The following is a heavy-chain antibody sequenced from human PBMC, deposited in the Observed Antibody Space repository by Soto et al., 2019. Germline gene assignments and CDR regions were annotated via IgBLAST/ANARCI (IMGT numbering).Heavy chain of an antibody. CDR3: ARDYYDSSGYSHFDY. D-gene: IGHD3-22*01. CDR1: GFTVSSNY. J-gene: IGHJ4*02. Sequence: EVQLVESGGGLVQPGGSLRLSCAASGFTVSSNYMSWVRQAPGKGLEWVSVIYSGGSTYYADSVKGRFTISRDNSKNTLYLQMNSLRAEDTAVYYCARDYYDSSGYSHFDYWGQGTLFTVSS. CDR2: IYSGGST. V-gene: IGHV3-66*01.